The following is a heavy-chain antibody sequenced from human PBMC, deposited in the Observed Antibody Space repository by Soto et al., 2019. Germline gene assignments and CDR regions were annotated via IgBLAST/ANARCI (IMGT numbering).Heavy chain of an antibody. V-gene: IGHV2-5*01. J-gene: IGHJ4*02. CDR2: IYWNDDK. D-gene: IGHD3-3*01. CDR1: GFSLSTSGVG. CDR3: AHSPVEFYDFWSGYSGPWDY. Sequence: SGPTLVKPTQTLTLTCTFSGFSLSTSGVGVGWIRQPPGKALEWLALIYWNDDKRYSPSLKSRLTITKDTSKNQVVLTMTNMDPVDTATYYCAHSPVEFYDFWSGYSGPWDYWGQGTLVTVSS.